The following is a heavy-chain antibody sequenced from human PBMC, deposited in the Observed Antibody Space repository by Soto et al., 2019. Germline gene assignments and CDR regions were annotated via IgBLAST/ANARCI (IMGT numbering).Heavy chain of an antibody. V-gene: IGHV3-23*01. CDR3: AKDPIVGPDHYFDS. CDR2: ISSGPST. J-gene: IGHJ4*02. D-gene: IGHD1-26*01. Sequence: GGSLRLSCSASGFTFSTYAMSWVRQAPGRGLEWVSAISSGPSTYYADSVKGRFTISRDNSKNTLYLQMNSLRADDTAVYYCAKDPIVGPDHYFDSWGQGTLVTVSS. CDR1: GFTFSTYA.